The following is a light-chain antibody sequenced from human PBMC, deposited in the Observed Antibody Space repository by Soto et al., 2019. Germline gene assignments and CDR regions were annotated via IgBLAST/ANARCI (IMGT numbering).Light chain of an antibody. Sequence: QSVLTQPPSVSGAPGQRVTISCTGSSSNIGAGYDVHWYQQLPGTAPKLLIHGNSNRPSGVPDRFSGSKSGTSASLAITGLQAEDEADYSCQSYDSSLSGSVFCGGTKLTVL. CDR3: QSYDSSLSGSV. CDR1: SSNIGAGYD. CDR2: GNS. V-gene: IGLV1-40*01. J-gene: IGLJ2*01.